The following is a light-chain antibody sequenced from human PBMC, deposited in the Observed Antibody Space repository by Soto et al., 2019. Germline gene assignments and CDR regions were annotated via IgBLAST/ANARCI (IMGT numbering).Light chain of an antibody. CDR1: LPISNY. V-gene: IGKV1-5*03. CDR3: QQYESYSPLT. J-gene: IGKJ4*01. CDR2: KAS. Sequence: DIQMTQSPSSLSASVGDRVTITCRASLPISNYLAWYQKKPGKAPKLLIYKASGLESGVPSRFSGSGSGTDFTLTISSLQADDFATYYCQQYESYSPLTFGGGTKVDIK.